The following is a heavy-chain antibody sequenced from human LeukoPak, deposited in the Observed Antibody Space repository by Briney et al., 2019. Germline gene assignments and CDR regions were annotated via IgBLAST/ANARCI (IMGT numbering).Heavy chain of an antibody. CDR1: GGSISSYY. Sequence: SETLSLTCTVSGGSISSYYWSWIRQPPGKGREWIGNIYYSGSTNYNPSLKSRVTISVDTSKNQFSLKLSSVTAADTAVYYCARLRGYYYDYWGQGTQVTVSS. V-gene: IGHV4-59*08. J-gene: IGHJ4*02. CDR3: ARLRGYYYDY. CDR2: IYYSGST. D-gene: IGHD5-12*01.